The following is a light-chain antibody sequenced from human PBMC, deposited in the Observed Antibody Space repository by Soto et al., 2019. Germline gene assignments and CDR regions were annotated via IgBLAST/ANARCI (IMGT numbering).Light chain of an antibody. Sequence: IVLTQSPATLSLSPGERATLSCRARQTVNSYLSWYQHTPGQAPRLLIYGASNRATGIPARFSGSGSGTDFTLTISSLEPEDSAVYYCQQRYNWLTFGGGTKVEIK. CDR2: GAS. V-gene: IGKV3-11*01. CDR1: QTVNSY. CDR3: QQRYNWLT. J-gene: IGKJ4*01.